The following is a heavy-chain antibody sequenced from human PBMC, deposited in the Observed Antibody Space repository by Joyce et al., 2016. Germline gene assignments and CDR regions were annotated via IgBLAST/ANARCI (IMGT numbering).Heavy chain of an antibody. J-gene: IGHJ6*02. D-gene: IGHD2/OR15-2a*01. Sequence: EVQVLESGGGLVQPGGSLRLSCAASELTFSRYAMTWVRQAPGKGLEWVSAIGGSGGRTQYADSVKGRFTISRDNSKNTLYLQMNSLRAEDTAIYYCAKLLYAQYYYGMDVWGQGTTVTVSS. V-gene: IGHV3-23*01. CDR2: IGGSGGRT. CDR3: AKLLYAQYYYGMDV. CDR1: ELTFSRYA.